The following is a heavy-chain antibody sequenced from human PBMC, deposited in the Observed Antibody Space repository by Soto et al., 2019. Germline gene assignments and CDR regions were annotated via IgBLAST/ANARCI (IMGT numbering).Heavy chain of an antibody. CDR1: GYTFTSYG. J-gene: IGHJ5*02. CDR3: ARHLYYYDSSGPHSPDWFDP. V-gene: IGHV1-18*04. Sequence: GASVKVSCKASGYTFTSYGISWVRQAPGQGLEWMGWISAYNGNTNYAQKLQGRVTMTTDTSTSTAYMELRSLRSDDTAVYSCARHLYYYDSSGPHSPDWFDPWGQGTLLTVSS. D-gene: IGHD3-22*01. CDR2: ISAYNGNT.